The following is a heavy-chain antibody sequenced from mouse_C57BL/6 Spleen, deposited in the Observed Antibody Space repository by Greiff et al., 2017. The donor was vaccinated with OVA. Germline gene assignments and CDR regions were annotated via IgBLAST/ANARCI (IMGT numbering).Heavy chain of an antibody. J-gene: IGHJ2*01. CDR2: INPGSGGT. CDR3: ARSGGRYYFDY. CDR1: GYAFTNYL. V-gene: IGHV1-54*01. D-gene: IGHD1-1*01. Sequence: QVQLQQSGAELVRPGTSVKVSCTASGYAFTNYLIEWVKQRPGQGLEWIGVINPGSGGTNYNEKFKGKATLTADKSSSTDYMQLSSLTSEDSAVYFCARSGGRYYFDYWGQGTTLTVSA.